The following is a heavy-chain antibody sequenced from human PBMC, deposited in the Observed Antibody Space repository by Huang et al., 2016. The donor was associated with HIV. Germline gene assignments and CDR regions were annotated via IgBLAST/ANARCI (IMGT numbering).Heavy chain of an antibody. Sequence: QVQLVESGGGVVQPGRSLRLSCAASRFTFSNYAMHWVRQAPGKGLEWVAVISYDGSNTYYAASVKVRFTISRDNSKNTLYLQMNSLRAEDTAVYYCARDLWLRDLYYYYYMDVWGKGTTVTVSS. CDR1: RFTFSNYA. J-gene: IGHJ6*03. CDR3: ARDLWLRDLYYYYYMDV. V-gene: IGHV3-30-3*01. CDR2: ISYDGSNT. D-gene: IGHD5-12*01.